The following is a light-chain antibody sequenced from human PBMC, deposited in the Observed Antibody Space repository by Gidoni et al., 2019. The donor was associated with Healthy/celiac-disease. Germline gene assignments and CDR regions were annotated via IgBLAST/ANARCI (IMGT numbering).Light chain of an antibody. J-gene: IGLJ1*01. V-gene: IGLV2-14*03. CDR2: YVS. CDR3: SSYTSSSTLG. CDR1: SSDVGGYNY. Sequence: QSALTQPASVSGSPGPSITISCTGTSSDVGGYNYVSWYQQHPGKAPKLMIYYVSNRPSGVSNRFSGSKSGNTASLTISGLQAEDEADYYCSSYTSSSTLGFGTGTKVTVL.